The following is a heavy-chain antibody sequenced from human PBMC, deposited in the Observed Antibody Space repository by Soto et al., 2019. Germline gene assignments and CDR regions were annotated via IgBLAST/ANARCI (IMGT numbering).Heavy chain of an antibody. CDR2: IWYDGSNK. CDR3: ARDRGYGDYNPFDY. J-gene: IGHJ4*02. D-gene: IGHD4-17*01. CDR1: GFTFSSYG. Sequence: ESVGGVVQPGRSLRLSCAASGFTFSSYGMHWVRQAPGKGLEWVAVIWYDGSNKYYADSVKGRFTISRDNSKNTLYLQMNSLRAEDTAVYYCARDRGYGDYNPFDYWGQGTLVTVSS. V-gene: IGHV3-33*01.